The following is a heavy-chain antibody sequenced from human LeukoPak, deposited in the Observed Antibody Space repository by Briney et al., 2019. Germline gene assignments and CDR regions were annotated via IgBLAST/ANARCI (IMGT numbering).Heavy chain of an antibody. CDR1: GVSISSNNYY. CDR2: IYYTGST. D-gene: IGHD1-26*01. J-gene: IGHJ4*02. V-gene: IGHV4-39*01. CDR3: ARMGGSYHSSFHY. Sequence: SETLSLTCTVSGVSISSNNYYWGWIRQPPGQGLEWIGSIYYTGSTYYNPSLKSRVTISVDTSKNQFSLNLSSVTAADTALYYCARMGGSYHSSFHYWGQGTLVTASS.